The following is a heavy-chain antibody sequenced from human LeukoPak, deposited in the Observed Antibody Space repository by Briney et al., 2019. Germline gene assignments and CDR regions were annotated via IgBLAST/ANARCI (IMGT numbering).Heavy chain of an antibody. CDR2: IYYSGST. CDR3: AGVIAAAAFGMDV. J-gene: IGHJ6*04. Sequence: PSETLSLTCTVSGGSISSYYWSWIRQPPGKGLEWIGYIYYSGSTNCNPSLKSQVTISVDTSKNQFSLKLSSVTAADTAVYYCAGVIAAAAFGMDVWGKGTTVTVSS. CDR1: GGSISSYY. D-gene: IGHD6-6*01. V-gene: IGHV4-59*01.